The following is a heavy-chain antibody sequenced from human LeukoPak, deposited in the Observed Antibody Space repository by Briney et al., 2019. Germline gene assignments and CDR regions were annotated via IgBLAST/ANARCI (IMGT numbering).Heavy chain of an antibody. Sequence: GESLRLSCAASGFTFSSYEMNWVRQAPGKGLEWVSYISSSGSTIYYADSVKGRFTISGDNAKNSLYLQMNSLRAEDTAVYYCARAQRMIVPNFDYWGQGTLVTVSS. CDR1: GFTFSSYE. D-gene: IGHD3-22*01. V-gene: IGHV3-48*03. J-gene: IGHJ4*02. CDR2: ISSSGSTI. CDR3: ARAQRMIVPNFDY.